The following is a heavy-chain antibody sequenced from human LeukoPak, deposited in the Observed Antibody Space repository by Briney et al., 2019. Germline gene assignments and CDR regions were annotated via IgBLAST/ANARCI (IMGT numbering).Heavy chain of an antibody. CDR2: ISYDGSNK. CDR3: AKVITYDSSGYYRHPDY. D-gene: IGHD3-22*01. J-gene: IGHJ4*02. Sequence: GRSLRLSCAASGFTFSSYAMHWVRQAPGKGLEWVAVISYDGSNKYCADSVKGRFTISRDNSKNTLYLQMNSLRAEDTAVYYCAKVITYDSSGYYRHPDYWGQGTQVTVSS. V-gene: IGHV3-30-3*01. CDR1: GFTFSSYA.